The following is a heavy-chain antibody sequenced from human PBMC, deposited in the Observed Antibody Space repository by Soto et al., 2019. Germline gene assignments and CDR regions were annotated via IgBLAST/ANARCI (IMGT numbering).Heavy chain of an antibody. CDR1: GLTFSTYG. CDR3: AKERQVGVTNYYLYGLDV. D-gene: IGHD3-22*01. Sequence: EAQLLESGGGLVQTGGSLRLSCAASGLTFSTYGMSWVRQAPGKGLEWVSGISGGGNSPYYADSVKGRFTISRDNSKSTLYLHLSRLRAEDTAIYYCAKERQVGVTNYYLYGLDVWGQGTPVTASS. CDR2: ISGGGNSP. V-gene: IGHV3-23*01. J-gene: IGHJ6*02.